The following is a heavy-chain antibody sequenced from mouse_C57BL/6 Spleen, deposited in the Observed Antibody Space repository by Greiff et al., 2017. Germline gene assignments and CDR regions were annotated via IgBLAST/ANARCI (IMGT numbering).Heavy chain of an antibody. CDR1: GFTFTDYY. V-gene: IGHV7-3*01. CDR2: IRNKANGYTT. J-gene: IGHJ3*01. CDR3: ARSLGSRAFAY. Sequence: EVQLVESGGGLVQPGGSLSLSCAASGFTFTDYYMSWVRQPPGKALEWLGFIRNKANGYTTEYSASVKGRFTISRDNSQSILYLQMNALRAEDSATYYCARSLGSRAFAYWGQGTLVTVSA. D-gene: IGHD1-1*01.